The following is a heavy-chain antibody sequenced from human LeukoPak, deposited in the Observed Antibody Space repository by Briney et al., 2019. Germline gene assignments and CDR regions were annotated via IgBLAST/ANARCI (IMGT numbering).Heavy chain of an antibody. CDR2: ISGSGGST. CDR1: GFTFSSYA. CDR3: AKDSGSTVEYYFDY. V-gene: IGHV3-23*01. J-gene: IGHJ4*02. D-gene: IGHD5-24*01. Sequence: PGGSLRLSCAASGFTFSSYAMSWVRQAPGKGLECVSAISGSGGSTYYADSVKGGFTISRDNSKNTLYLQMNRLRAEDTAVYYCAKDSGSTVEYYFDYWGQGTLVTVSS.